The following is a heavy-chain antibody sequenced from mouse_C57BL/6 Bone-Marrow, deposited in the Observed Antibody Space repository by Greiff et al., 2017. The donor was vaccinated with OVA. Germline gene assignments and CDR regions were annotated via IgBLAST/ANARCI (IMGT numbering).Heavy chain of an antibody. Sequence: EVQRVESGEGLVKPGGSLKLSCAASGFTFSSYAMSWVRQTPEKRLEWVAYISSGGDYIYYADTVKGRFTISRDNARNTLYLQMGSLKSEDTAMYYCTREGDYYYGVDYWGQGTTLTVSS. CDR3: TREGDYYYGVDY. D-gene: IGHD1-1*01. CDR2: ISSGGDYI. V-gene: IGHV5-9-1*02. CDR1: GFTFSSYA. J-gene: IGHJ2*01.